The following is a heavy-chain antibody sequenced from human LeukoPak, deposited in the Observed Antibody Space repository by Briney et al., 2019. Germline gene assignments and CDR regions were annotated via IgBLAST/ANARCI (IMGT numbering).Heavy chain of an antibody. V-gene: IGHV3-48*04. CDR1: GFTFSSYN. D-gene: IGHD2-2*01. CDR2: ISSGSVTI. J-gene: IGHJ4*02. CDR3: ARDTLYCSNTSCPPGY. Sequence: GGSLRLSCAASGFTFSSYNMNWVRQAPGKGLEWVSYISSGSVTIYYADSVKGRFTISRDNAKNSLYLQMNSLRAEDTAVYYCARDTLYCSNTSCPPGYWGQGTLVTVSS.